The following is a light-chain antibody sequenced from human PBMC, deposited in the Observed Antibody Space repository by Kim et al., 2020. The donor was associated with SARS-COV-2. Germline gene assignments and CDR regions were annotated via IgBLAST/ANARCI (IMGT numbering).Light chain of an antibody. V-gene: IGLV3-19*01. CDR1: SLRIYY. CDR3: KSRDSSGNVV. CDR2: GKN. J-gene: IGLJ2*01. Sequence: SSELTQDPAVSEALGQTVRIMCQGDSLRIYYASWYQQKPGQAPVLVIYGKNNRPSGIPDRFSGSSSGNTASLTITGAQADDESDYYCKSRDSSGNVVFGGGTQLTVL.